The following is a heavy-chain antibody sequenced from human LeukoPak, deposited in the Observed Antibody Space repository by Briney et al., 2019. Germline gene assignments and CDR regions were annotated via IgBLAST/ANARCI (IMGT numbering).Heavy chain of an antibody. CDR1: GASMSDYY. J-gene: IGHJ4*02. CDR2: IYYTGST. V-gene: IGHV4-59*08. Sequence: SETLSLTCTVSGASMSDYYWCWIRQPPGKGLEWIGYIYYTGSTNYNPSLKSRVTMSVDTSKNQISLKLSSVTAADSAVYYCVRRVRYFGQNDYWGQGTLVTVSS. CDR3: VRRVRYFGQNDY. D-gene: IGHD3-9*01.